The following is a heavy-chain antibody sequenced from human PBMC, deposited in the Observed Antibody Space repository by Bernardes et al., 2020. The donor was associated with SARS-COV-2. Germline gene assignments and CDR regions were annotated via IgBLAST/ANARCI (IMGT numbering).Heavy chain of an antibody. CDR2: IYSGGST. D-gene: IGHD3-22*01. Sequence: GGSLRLSCAASGFTVSSNYMSWVRQAPGKGLEWVSVIYSGGSTYYADSVKGRFTISRDNSKNTLYLQMNSLRAEDTAVYYCARGSRIDYYDSSGYYHDAFDIWGQGTMVTVSS. J-gene: IGHJ3*02. CDR3: ARGSRIDYYDSSGYYHDAFDI. V-gene: IGHV3-53*01. CDR1: GFTVSSNY.